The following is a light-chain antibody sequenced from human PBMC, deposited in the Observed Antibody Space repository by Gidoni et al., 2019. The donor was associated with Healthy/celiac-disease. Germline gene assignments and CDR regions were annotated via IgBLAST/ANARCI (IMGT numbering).Light chain of an antibody. J-gene: IGKJ5*01. CDR3: QQYNSYPIT. CDR1: QSISSW. CDR2: KAS. V-gene: IGKV1-5*03. Sequence: DPVTITCRASQSISSWLAWYQQKPGKAPKLLIYKASSLESGVPSRFSGSGSGTEFTLTISSLQPDDFATYYCQQYNSYPITFGQGTRLEIK.